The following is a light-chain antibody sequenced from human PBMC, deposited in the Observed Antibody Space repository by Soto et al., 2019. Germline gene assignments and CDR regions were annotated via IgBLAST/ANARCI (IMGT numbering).Light chain of an antibody. CDR1: SSNIGAGYE. V-gene: IGLV1-40*03. Sequence: QSALTQPPSVSGAAGPRFTISCTGTSSNIGAGYEVHWYQQLPGSPPKLIIQRPTTRPAGVPDRFSGSRSGASASLAITGLQGEDEADYYCQSYDTTLSRVFGIGTKATVL. J-gene: IGLJ1*01. CDR2: RPT. CDR3: QSYDTTLSRV.